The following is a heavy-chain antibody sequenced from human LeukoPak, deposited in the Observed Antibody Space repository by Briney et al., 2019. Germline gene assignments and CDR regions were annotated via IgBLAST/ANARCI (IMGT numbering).Heavy chain of an antibody. CDR2: ISGSGGST. V-gene: IGHV3-23*01. J-gene: IGHJ4*02. CDR1: GFTFSDYY. Sequence: PGGSLRLSCAASGFTFSDYYMSWIRQAPGKGLEWVSAISGSGGSTYYADSVKGRFTISRDNSKNTLYLQMNSLRAEDTAVYYCAKESGYSYGVHRYWGQGTLVTVSS. D-gene: IGHD5-18*01. CDR3: AKESGYSYGVHRY.